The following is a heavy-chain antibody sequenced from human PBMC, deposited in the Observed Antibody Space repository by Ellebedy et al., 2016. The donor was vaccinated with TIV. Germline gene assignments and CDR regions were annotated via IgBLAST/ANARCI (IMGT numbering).Heavy chain of an antibody. Sequence: GESLKISCAASGFTFSSYGMHWVRQAPAKGLAWVAVISYDGSNKYYADSVKGRFTISRENSKNKLYLQMNSLKAEDTAVYYCAKGRGGSYYSSIDYWGQGTLVTVSS. V-gene: IGHV3-30*18. J-gene: IGHJ4*02. CDR2: ISYDGSNK. D-gene: IGHD1-26*01. CDR1: GFTFSSYG. CDR3: AKGRGGSYYSSIDY.